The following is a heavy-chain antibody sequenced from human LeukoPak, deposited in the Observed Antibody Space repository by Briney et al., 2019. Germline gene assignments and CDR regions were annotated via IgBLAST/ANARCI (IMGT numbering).Heavy chain of an antibody. CDR3: ARHIAAAGTEFDY. Sequence: PGESLKISCKGSGYSFTSYWIGWVRRMPGKGLEWMGIIYPGDSDTSYSPSFRGQVTISADKSIITAYLQWSSLKASDSAMYYCARHIAAAGTEFDYWGQGTLVTVSS. CDR1: GYSFTSYW. V-gene: IGHV5-51*01. D-gene: IGHD6-13*01. CDR2: IYPGDSDT. J-gene: IGHJ4*02.